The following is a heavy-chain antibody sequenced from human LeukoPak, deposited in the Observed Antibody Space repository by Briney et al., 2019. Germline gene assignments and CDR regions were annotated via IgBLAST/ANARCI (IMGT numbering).Heavy chain of an antibody. CDR3: TTVGYCGGDCYAEGN. CDR1: GFTFSNAW. V-gene: IGHV3-15*01. Sequence: GGSLRLSCAASGFTFSNAWMSWVRQAPGKGLEWVGRIKSKTDGGTTDYAAPVKGRFTISRDDSKNTLYLQMNSLKTEDTAVYYCTTVGYCGGDCYAEGNWGQGTLVTVSS. CDR2: IKSKTDGGTT. J-gene: IGHJ4*02. D-gene: IGHD2-21*02.